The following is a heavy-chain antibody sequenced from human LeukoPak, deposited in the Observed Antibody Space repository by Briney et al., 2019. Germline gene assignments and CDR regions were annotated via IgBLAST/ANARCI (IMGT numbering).Heavy chain of an antibody. J-gene: IGHJ4*02. V-gene: IGHV1-69*05. CDR3: ASFFHRGGSTGY. CDR1: GFTFSSYA. D-gene: IGHD1-14*01. Sequence: GGSLRLSCAASGFTFSSYAISWVRQAPGQGLEWMGGIIPIFGTANYAQKFQGRVTITTDESTSTAYMELSSLRSEDTAVYYCASFFHRGGSTGYWGQGTLVTVSS. CDR2: IIPIFGTA.